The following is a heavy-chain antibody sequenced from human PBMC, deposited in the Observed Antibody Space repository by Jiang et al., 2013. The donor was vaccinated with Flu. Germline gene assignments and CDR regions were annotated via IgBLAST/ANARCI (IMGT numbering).Heavy chain of an antibody. V-gene: IGHV1-69*01. D-gene: IGHD2-15*01. CDR2: IIPIFGTA. J-gene: IGHJ6*02. Sequence: VKKPGSSVKVSCKASGGTFSSYAISWVRQAPGQGLEWMGGIIPIFGTANYAQKFQGRVTITADESTSTAYMELSSLRSEDTAVYYCASPNKGENIVVVVERWDYYGMDVWGQGTTVTVSS. CDR3: ASPNKGENIVVVVERWDYYGMDV. CDR1: GGTFSSYA.